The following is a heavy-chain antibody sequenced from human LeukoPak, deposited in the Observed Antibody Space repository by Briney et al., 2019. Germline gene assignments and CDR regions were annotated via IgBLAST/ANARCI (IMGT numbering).Heavy chain of an antibody. Sequence: GGSLRLSCAASGFTFNNYAMSWVRQAPGKGLEWVSVISDTGGTTYYADSVKGRFTISRDNSKNTLYLQMNSLRAEDTAAYFCAKDPHPRYCGGNGCSLHWGQGTLVTVSS. D-gene: IGHD2-21*01. CDR3: AKDPHPRYCGGNGCSLH. CDR1: GFTFNNYA. J-gene: IGHJ4*02. V-gene: IGHV3-23*01. CDR2: ISDTGGTT.